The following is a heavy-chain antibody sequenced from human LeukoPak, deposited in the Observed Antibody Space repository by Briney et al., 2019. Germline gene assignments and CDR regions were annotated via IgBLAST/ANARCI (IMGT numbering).Heavy chain of an antibody. J-gene: IGHJ4*02. CDR2: IYYSGST. Sequence: SETLSLTCTVSGGSISSYYWSWIRQPPGKGLEWIGYIYYSGSTNYNPSLKSRVTISVDTSKNQFSLKLSSVTAADTAVYYCARPAYYYGSGSYRRDYWGQGTLVTVSS. CDR3: ARPAYYYGSGSYRRDY. CDR1: GGSISSYY. D-gene: IGHD3-10*01. V-gene: IGHV4-59*12.